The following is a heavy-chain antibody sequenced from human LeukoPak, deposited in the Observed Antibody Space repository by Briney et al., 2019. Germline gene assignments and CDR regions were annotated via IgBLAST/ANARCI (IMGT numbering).Heavy chain of an antibody. Sequence: PSETLSLTCTVSGGSISSYYWTWIRQPPGKGLKWITSIYSSGSTSYNPSLKSRVTISVDTSKNQFSLKLSSVTAADTAVYYCARSLGLLVVLAATFGYWGQGTLVTVSS. V-gene: IGHV4-4*08. D-gene: IGHD2-2*01. CDR1: GGSISSYY. CDR3: ARSLGLLVVLAATFGY. CDR2: IYSSGST. J-gene: IGHJ4*02.